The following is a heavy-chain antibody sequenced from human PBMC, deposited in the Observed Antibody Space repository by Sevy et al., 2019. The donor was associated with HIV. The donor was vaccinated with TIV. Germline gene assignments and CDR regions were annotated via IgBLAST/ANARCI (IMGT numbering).Heavy chain of an antibody. D-gene: IGHD3-22*01. CDR1: GYTLSRLS. Sequence: ASVKVSCKVSGYTLSRLSMHWVRQGPGKGLEWMGRFDPEDDETIYAQKFQGRVTMTEKTSTDTAYMELSSLGFEDTAVYYCATAKDYYENSGDPFDYWGQGTLVTVSS. V-gene: IGHV1-24*01. J-gene: IGHJ4*02. CDR3: ATAKDYYENSGDPFDY. CDR2: FDPEDDET.